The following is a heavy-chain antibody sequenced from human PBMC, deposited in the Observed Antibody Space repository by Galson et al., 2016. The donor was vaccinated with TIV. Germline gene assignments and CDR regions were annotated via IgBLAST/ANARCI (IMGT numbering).Heavy chain of an antibody. D-gene: IGHD5-18*01. Sequence: SLRLSCAASGFTFDEYSMSWVRQAPGKGLEWVATINWKGNSADYADSVRGRFTISRDNGKNSLYPQMNSLRGEDTALYYCARDGVVDTSMDYYYYYYLDVWGKGTTVTVSS. V-gene: IGHV3-20*04. CDR3: ARDGVVDTSMDYYYYYYLDV. CDR2: INWKGNSA. CDR1: GFTFDEYS. J-gene: IGHJ6*03.